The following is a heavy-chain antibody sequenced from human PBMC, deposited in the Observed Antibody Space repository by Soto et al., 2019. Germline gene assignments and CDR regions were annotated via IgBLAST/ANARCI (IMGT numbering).Heavy chain of an antibody. CDR1: GGSISSSSYY. D-gene: IGHD2-8*02. V-gene: IGHV4-39*01. CDR3: AGGRSAGADY. Sequence: SETLSLTCTASGGSISSSSYYWGWIRQPPGKGLEWIGSIYYSGSTYYNPSLKSRVTISVDTSKNQFSLKLSSVTAADTAVYYCAGGRSAGADYWGQGTLVTVSS. CDR2: IYYSGST. J-gene: IGHJ4*02.